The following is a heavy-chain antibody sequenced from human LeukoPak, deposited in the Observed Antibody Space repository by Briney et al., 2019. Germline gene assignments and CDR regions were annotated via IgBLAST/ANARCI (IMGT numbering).Heavy chain of an antibody. D-gene: IGHD6-13*01. CDR3: AKDWQQLVLDYFDY. Sequence: GGSLRLSCAASGFTFSSFPMTWVRLAPGKGLEWVSAISGSGGSTYYADSVKGRFTISRDNSKNTLYLQMNSLRAEDTAVYYCAKDWQQLVLDYFDYWGQGTLVTVSS. CDR2: ISGSGGST. CDR1: GFTFSSFP. V-gene: IGHV3-23*01. J-gene: IGHJ4*02.